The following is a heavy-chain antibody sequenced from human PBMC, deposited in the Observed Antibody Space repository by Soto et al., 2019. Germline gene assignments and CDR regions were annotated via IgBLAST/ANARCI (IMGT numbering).Heavy chain of an antibody. D-gene: IGHD6-6*01. CDR3: ARGEGIAARPYYYGMDV. CDR2: IIPIFGTA. Sequence: QVQLVQSGAEVKKPGSSVKVSCKASGGTFSSYAISWVRQAPGQGLEWMGGIIPIFGTANYAQKFRGRVTITADESTSTAYMELSSLRSEDTAVYYCARGEGIAARPYYYGMDVWGQGTTVTVSS. J-gene: IGHJ6*02. CDR1: GGTFSSYA. V-gene: IGHV1-69*01.